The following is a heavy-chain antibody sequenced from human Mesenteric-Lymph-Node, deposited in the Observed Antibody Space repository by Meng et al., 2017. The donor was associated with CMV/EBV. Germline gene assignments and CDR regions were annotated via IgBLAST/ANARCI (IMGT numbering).Heavy chain of an antibody. CDR1: EFTSSTYD. D-gene: IGHD3-10*01. CDR3: TRGDASGSSGMDV. CDR2: IWYEGSNK. V-gene: IGHV3-33*01. J-gene: IGHJ6*02. Sequence: GGSLRLSCATSEFTSSTYDMKWDRQAPGKGLEWVADIWYEGSNKYYTDSVKGRITISRDNSKNRLYLHMHSLRIEDTAVYYCTRGDASGSSGMDVWGQGTTVTVSS.